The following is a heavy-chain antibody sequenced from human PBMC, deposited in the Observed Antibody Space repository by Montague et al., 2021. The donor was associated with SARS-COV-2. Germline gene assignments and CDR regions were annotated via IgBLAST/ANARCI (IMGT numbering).Heavy chain of an antibody. V-gene: IGHV3-48*03. D-gene: IGHD5-18*01. CDR3: ARADTAMVIYFDY. CDR1: GFTFSSYE. Sequence: SLRLSCAASGFTFSSYEMNWVRQAPGKGLEWVSYISSSGSTIYYADSVKGRFTISRDNAKNSLYLQMNSLRAEDTAAYYCARADTAMVIYFDYWGQGTLVTVSS. J-gene: IGHJ4*02. CDR2: ISSSGSTI.